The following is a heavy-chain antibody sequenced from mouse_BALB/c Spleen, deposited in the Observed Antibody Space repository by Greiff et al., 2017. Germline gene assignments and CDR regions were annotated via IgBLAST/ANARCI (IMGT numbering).Heavy chain of an antibody. CDR3: ASVGESGSAYYYAFDY. CDR1: GYTFSSYW. CDR2: ILPGSGST. V-gene: IGHV1-9*01. J-gene: IGHJ4*01. D-gene: IGHD1-3*01. Sequence: VQLQQPGAELVKPGASVKLSCKASGYTFSSYWIEWVKQRPGHGLEWIGEILPGSGSTNYNEKFKGKATFTADTSSNTAYMQLSSLTSEDSADYYCASVGESGSAYYYAFDYWGQGTTLTVSS.